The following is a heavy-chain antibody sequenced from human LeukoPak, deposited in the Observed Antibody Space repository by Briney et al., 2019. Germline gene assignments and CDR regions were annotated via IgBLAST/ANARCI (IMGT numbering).Heavy chain of an antibody. V-gene: IGHV4-61*02. CDR1: GGAISSGGYY. CDR3: ARDLDGDGVYYFDY. Sequence: SETLSLTCTVSGGAISSGGYYWSWIRPPAGKGLEWIGRIHASGSTYYNPSLKSRVTISVDTSKNQFSLKLSSVTAADTAVYYCARDLDGDGVYYFDYWGQGSLVTVSS. CDR2: IHASGST. D-gene: IGHD3-10*01. J-gene: IGHJ4*02.